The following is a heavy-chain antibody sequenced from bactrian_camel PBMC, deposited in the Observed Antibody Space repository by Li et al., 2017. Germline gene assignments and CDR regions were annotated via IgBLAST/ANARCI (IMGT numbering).Heavy chain of an antibody. J-gene: IGHJ4*01. CDR1: GSGYISGTAC. D-gene: IGHD6*01. V-gene: IGHV3S54*01. CDR2: IAPATGTT. CDR3: AAESATPCVADGIWIEYDYNY. Sequence: HVQLVESGGGSVNAGGSLTLSCAASGSGYISGTACMGWFRQVTGKEREGVAAIAPATGTTFYSDSVKGRFTFSKDSAKNTLSLQMNSLTPEDTAMYYCAAESATPCVADGIWIEYDYNYWGQGTQVTVS.